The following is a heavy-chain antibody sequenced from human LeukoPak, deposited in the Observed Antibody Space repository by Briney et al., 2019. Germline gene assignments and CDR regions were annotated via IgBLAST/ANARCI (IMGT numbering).Heavy chain of an antibody. CDR3: ARCLTKTYYYYYMDV. J-gene: IGHJ6*03. CDR1: GGSISNYY. D-gene: IGHD3-9*01. V-gene: IGHV4-4*07. Sequence: PSETLSLTCTVSGGSISNYYWSWIRQPAGKGLAWIGRINTSGSTHYNSSLKSRVTMSVDSSKNQFSLKLRSVTAADTAVYYCARCLTKTYYYYYMDVWGKGTTVTVSS. CDR2: INTSGST.